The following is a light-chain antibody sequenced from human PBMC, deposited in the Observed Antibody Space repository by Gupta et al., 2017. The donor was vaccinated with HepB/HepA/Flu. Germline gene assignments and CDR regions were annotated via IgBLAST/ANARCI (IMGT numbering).Light chain of an antibody. CDR1: QSISTW. CDR2: KAS. Sequence: DIQVTQSPSTLSASAGDRVTITCRASQSISTWLAWYQQKPGKAPKLLIYKASTLQSGVPSRFSGGGSGTEFTLTINSLQPDDFAAYYCQQYNFFPWTFGQGTKVQI. V-gene: IGKV1-5*03. J-gene: IGKJ1*01. CDR3: QQYNFFPWT.